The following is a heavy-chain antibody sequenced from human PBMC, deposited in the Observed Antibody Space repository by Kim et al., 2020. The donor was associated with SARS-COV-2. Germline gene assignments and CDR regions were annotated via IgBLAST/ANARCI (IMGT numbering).Heavy chain of an antibody. V-gene: IGHV1-46*01. CDR2: INPSGGST. CDR1: GYTFTSYY. CDR3: AKTHIAAASYNWFDP. D-gene: IGHD6-13*01. J-gene: IGHJ5*02. Sequence: ASVKVSCKASGYTFTSYYMHWVRQAPGQGLEWMGIINPSGGSTSYAQKFQGRVTMTRDTSTSTVYMELSSLRSEDTAVYYCAKTHIAAASYNWFDPWGQGTLVTVSS.